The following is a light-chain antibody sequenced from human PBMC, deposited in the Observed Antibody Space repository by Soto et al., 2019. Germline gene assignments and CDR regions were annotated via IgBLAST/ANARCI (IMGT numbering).Light chain of an antibody. V-gene: IGLV2-14*01. CDR2: DVS. Sequence: QSVLTQPASVSGSPGQSITISCTGTSSDVGGYNYVSWYQQHPGKAPKFMIYDVSNRTSGVSNRFSGSKSGNTASLTISGLQADDEADYYCYSYTTSNTRQIVFGTGTKLTVL. J-gene: IGLJ1*01. CDR1: SSDVGGYNY. CDR3: YSYTTSNTRQIV.